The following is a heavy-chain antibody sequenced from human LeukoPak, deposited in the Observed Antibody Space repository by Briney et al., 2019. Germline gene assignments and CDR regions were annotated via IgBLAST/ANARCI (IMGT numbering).Heavy chain of an antibody. V-gene: IGHV4-34*01. CDR3: ARSYDFWSGYYSHYDY. Sequence: SETLSLTCAVYGGSFSGYYWSWIRQPPGKGLEWIGEINHSGSTNYNPSLKSRVTISVDTSKNQFSLKLSSVTAADTAVYYCARSYDFWSGYYSHYDYWGQGTLVTVSS. CDR2: INHSGST. CDR1: GGSFSGYY. D-gene: IGHD3-3*01. J-gene: IGHJ4*02.